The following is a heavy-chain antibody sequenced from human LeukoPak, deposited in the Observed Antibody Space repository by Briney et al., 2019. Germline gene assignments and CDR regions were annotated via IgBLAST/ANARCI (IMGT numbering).Heavy chain of an antibody. CDR3: ARDFYGSGSYYSFDP. D-gene: IGHD3-10*01. CDR1: GYTFTSYG. Sequence: GASVKVSCKASGYTFTSYGINWVRQAPGQGLEWMGWINAYNGNTNYAQKLQCRVTMTTDTSTSTAYMELRSLRSDDTAIYYCARDFYGSGSYYSFDPWGQGTLVTVSS. CDR2: INAYNGNT. J-gene: IGHJ5*02. V-gene: IGHV1-18*01.